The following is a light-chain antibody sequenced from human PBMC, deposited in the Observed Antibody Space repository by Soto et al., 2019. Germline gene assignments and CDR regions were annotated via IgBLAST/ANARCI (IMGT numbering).Light chain of an antibody. Sequence: QSVLTQPPSASGTPGQRVTISCSGSSSNIGSNTVNWYQQLPGTAPKLLIYNNNQRPSGVPVRFSGSKSGTSASLAISGLQSEDEADYYCAAWDDSLNGLVFGTGTKLT. V-gene: IGLV1-44*01. CDR2: NNN. CDR3: AAWDDSLNGLV. CDR1: SSNIGSNT. J-gene: IGLJ1*01.